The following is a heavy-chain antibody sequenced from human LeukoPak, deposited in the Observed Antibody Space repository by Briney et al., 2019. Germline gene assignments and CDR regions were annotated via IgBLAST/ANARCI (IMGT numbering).Heavy chain of an antibody. D-gene: IGHD6-19*01. J-gene: IGHJ6*02. Sequence: SETLSLTCTVSGGSISSYYWSWIRQPPGKGLEWIGYIYYSGSTNYNPSLKRRVTISVDTSKNQFSLKLSSVTAADTAVYYCARDLDSSYYYGMDVWGQGTTVTVSS. V-gene: IGHV4-59*01. CDR1: GGSISSYY. CDR2: IYYSGST. CDR3: ARDLDSSYYYGMDV.